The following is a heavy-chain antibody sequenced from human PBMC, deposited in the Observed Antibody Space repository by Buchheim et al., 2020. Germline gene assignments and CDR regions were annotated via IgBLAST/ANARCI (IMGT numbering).Heavy chain of an antibody. V-gene: IGHV4-31*03. J-gene: IGHJ6*03. CDR3: ARDVGEYCSGGSCYSDYYYYMDV. D-gene: IGHD2-15*01. CDR2: IYYSGST. CDR1: GGSISSGGYY. Sequence: QVQLQESGPGLVKPSQTLSLTCTVSGGSISSGGYYWSWIRQHPGKGLEWIGYIYYSGSTYYNPSLKSRVTLSVDKSKNQFSLKLSSVTAADTAVYYCARDVGEYCSGGSCYSDYYYYMDVWGKGTT.